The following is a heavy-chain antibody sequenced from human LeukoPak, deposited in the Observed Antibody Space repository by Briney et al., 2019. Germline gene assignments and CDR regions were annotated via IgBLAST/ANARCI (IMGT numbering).Heavy chain of an antibody. J-gene: IGHJ6*03. V-gene: IGHV4-34*01. CDR1: GGSFNNYY. D-gene: IGHD3-10*01. CDR2: VNYSGSS. CDR3: ARLRSKNYDVSRTYYKPPPYFHYYYMDV. Sequence: AETLSLTCAVYGGSFNNYYWGWIRQPPGKGLEWIGEVNYSGSSNYNPSLESRVTISVDTSKNQFSLKLTSVIAADTAVYYCARLRSKNYDVSRTYYKPPPYFHYYYMDVWGKGTTVTISS.